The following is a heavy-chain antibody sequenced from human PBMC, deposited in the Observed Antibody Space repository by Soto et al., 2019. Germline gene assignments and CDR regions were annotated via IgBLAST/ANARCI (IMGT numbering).Heavy chain of an antibody. CDR3: TTGFTGTDH. V-gene: IGHV3-15*01. CDR1: GFTFTNAV. J-gene: IGHJ4*02. CDR2: IKSAADGGTT. D-gene: IGHD4-17*01. Sequence: EVQLVESGGGLVELGGSLRLSCAASGFTFTNAVMTWVRQAPGKGLEWVGRIKSAADGGTTDYAAPVKGRFTISRDDSENTLYLHMNSLETEDTAVYYCTTGFTGTDHWGQGTLVTVSS.